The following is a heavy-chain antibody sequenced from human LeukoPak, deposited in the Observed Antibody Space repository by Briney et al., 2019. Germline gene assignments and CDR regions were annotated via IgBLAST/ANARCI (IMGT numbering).Heavy chain of an antibody. D-gene: IGHD6-13*01. J-gene: IGHJ4*02. CDR3: ARVYSSASISDY. Sequence: GRSLRLSCAASGFTFSSYSMNWVRQAPGKGLEWVSSISSSSSYIYYADSVKGRFTISRDNAKNSLYLQMNSLRAEDTAVYYCARVYSSASISDYWGQGTLVTVSS. CDR2: ISSSSSYI. CDR1: GFTFSSYS. V-gene: IGHV3-21*01.